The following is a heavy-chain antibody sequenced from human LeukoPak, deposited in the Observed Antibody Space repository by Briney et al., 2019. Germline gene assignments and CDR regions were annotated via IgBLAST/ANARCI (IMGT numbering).Heavy chain of an antibody. CDR3: ARVRAGEQWRKLNFDY. Sequence: ASVKVSCKASGYTFTSYGISWVRQAPGQGLEWMGWISAYNGNTNYAQKLQGRVTMTTDTSTSTTYMELRSLRSDDTAVYYCARVRAGEQWRKLNFDYWGQGTLVTVSS. J-gene: IGHJ4*02. V-gene: IGHV1-18*01. D-gene: IGHD6-19*01. CDR2: ISAYNGNT. CDR1: GYTFTSYG.